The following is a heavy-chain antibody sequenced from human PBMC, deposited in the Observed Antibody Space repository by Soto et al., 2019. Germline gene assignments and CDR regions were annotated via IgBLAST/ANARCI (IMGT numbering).Heavy chain of an antibody. D-gene: IGHD3-10*01. CDR1: GYTFSNYD. J-gene: IGHJ4*02. CDR2: VNPNNGDT. CDR3: AKVSRKGSGIDFDY. V-gene: IGHV1-8*01. Sequence: QVQLVQSGAELKKPGASVKVSCKASGYTFSNYDMNWVRQATGQGPEGIGWVNPNNGDTGYAQKFQARVTMTTDISTTTAYMELTSLRSEDTAIYYCAKVSRKGSGIDFDYWGQGTLITVSS.